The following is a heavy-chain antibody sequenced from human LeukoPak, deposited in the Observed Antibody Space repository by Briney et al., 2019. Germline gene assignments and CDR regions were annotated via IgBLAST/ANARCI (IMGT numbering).Heavy chain of an antibody. D-gene: IGHD4-17*01. CDR1: GLTVSSNY. Sequence: GGSLRLSCVVSGLTVSSNYMSWVRQAPGKGLEWVSVICSGGTTNYADSVKGRFLVYRDNSKNTLYLQMNSLRAEDTAVYYCASKLTTGYWGQGTLVTVSS. J-gene: IGHJ4*02. CDR2: ICSGGTT. V-gene: IGHV3-66*01. CDR3: ASKLTTGY.